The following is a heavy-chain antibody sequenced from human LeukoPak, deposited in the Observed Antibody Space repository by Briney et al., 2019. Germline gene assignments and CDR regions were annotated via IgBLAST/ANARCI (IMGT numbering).Heavy chain of an antibody. V-gene: IGHV5-51*01. D-gene: IGHD5-12*01. CDR1: GYSFTTYW. CDR2: IYPADSDT. Sequence: GESLKISCKGSGYSFTTYWIGWVRQMPGKGLEWMGIIYPADSDTRYNPSFRGHITISADKSSSTAYLHWSSLKASDTAMYFCARQYSGYDYYFDCWGQGILVTVSS. CDR3: ARQYSGYDYYFDC. J-gene: IGHJ4*02.